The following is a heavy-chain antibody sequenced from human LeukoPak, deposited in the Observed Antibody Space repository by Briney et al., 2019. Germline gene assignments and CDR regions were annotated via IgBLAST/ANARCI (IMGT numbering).Heavy chain of an antibody. CDR2: IRYDGSNK. J-gene: IGHJ6*03. CDR1: GFTFSSYG. D-gene: IGHD3-10*01. Sequence: GGSLRLSCAASGFTFSSYGMHWVRQAPGKGLEWVAFIRYDGSNKYYADSVKGRFTISRDNSKNTLYLQMNSLRAEDTAVYYCAKDYRYYGSGSHMDVWGKGTTVTISS. CDR3: AKDYRYYGSGSHMDV. V-gene: IGHV3-30*02.